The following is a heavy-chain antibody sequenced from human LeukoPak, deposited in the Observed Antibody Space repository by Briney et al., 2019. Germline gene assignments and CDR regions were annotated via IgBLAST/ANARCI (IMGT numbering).Heavy chain of an antibody. J-gene: IGHJ4*02. D-gene: IGHD6-19*01. Sequence: GGSLRLSCAASGFSFRNYAMSWVRQAPGKGLECISSISGSGDTTYYTDSVEGRFIFSRDNSRNTLYLHMNSLRAEDTAVYYCTKAGPYYLASWGQGTLVTVYS. CDR1: GFSFRNYA. CDR3: TKAGPYYLAS. CDR2: ISGSGDTT. V-gene: IGHV3-23*01.